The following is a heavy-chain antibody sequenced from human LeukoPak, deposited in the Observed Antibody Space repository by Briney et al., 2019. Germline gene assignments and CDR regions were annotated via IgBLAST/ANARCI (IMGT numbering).Heavy chain of an antibody. CDR3: ARDYGGSSPFDY. D-gene: IGHD4-23*01. Sequence: GGSLRLSCVASGFTFSSRDWMTWVRQAPGKGLEWVSYISSSGSTIYYADSVKGRFTISRDNAKNSLYLQMNSLRAEDTAVYYCARDYGGSSPFDYWGQGTLVTVSS. V-gene: IGHV3-48*03. CDR2: ISSSGSTI. J-gene: IGHJ4*02. CDR1: GFTFSSRDW.